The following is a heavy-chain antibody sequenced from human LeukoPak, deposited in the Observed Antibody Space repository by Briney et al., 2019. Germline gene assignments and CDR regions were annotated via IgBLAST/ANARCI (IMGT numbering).Heavy chain of an antibody. D-gene: IGHD2-15*01. Sequence: GASVKVSCKASGYTFTGYYMHWVRQAPGQGLEWMGWINPNSDGTNYAQNFQGRVTMTRNTSISTAYMELSSLRSEDTAVYYCARAPATAAYYFDYWGQGTLVTVSS. CDR1: GYTFTGYY. J-gene: IGHJ4*02. CDR2: INPNSDGT. V-gene: IGHV1-2*02. CDR3: ARAPATAAYYFDY.